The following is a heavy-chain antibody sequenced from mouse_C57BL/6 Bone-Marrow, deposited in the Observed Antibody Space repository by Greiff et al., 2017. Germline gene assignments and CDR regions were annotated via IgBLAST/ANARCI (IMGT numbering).Heavy chain of an antibody. CDR2: ISYDGSN. D-gene: IGHD1-1*01. CDR3: AEGTTVVPYYFDY. CDR1: GYSITSGYY. V-gene: IGHV3-6*01. Sequence: VQLKEPGPGLVKPSQSLSLTCSVTGYSITSGYYWNWIRQFPGNKLEWMGYISYDGSNNYNPSLKNRISITRDTSKNQFFLKLNSVTTEDTATYYGAEGTTVVPYYFDYWGQGTTLTVAS. J-gene: IGHJ2*01.